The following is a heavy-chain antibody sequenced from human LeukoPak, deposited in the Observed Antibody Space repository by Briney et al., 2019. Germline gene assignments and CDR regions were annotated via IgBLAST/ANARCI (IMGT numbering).Heavy chain of an antibody. J-gene: IGHJ4*02. D-gene: IGHD1-26*01. Sequence: PSQTLSPTCTASGGSISSGGYYWSWIRQHPGKGLEWIGYIYYSGSTYYNPSLKSRVTISVDTSKNQFSLKLSSVTAADTAVYYCARGYSGSYLNYFDYWGQGTLVTVSS. CDR2: IYYSGST. CDR1: GGSISSGGYY. V-gene: IGHV4-31*03. CDR3: ARGYSGSYLNYFDY.